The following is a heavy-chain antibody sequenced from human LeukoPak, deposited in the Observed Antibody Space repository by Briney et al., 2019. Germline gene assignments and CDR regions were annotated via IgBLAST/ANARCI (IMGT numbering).Heavy chain of an antibody. CDR2: INHSGST. J-gene: IGHJ4*02. V-gene: IGHV4-39*07. Sequence: ASETLSLTCTVSGGSISSSSYYWGWIRQPPGKGLEWIGEINHSGSTNYNPSLKSRVTISVDTSKNQFSLKLSSVTAADTAVYYCARGPMTTVPIRWAQGLGYWGQGTLVTVSS. CDR3: ARGPMTTVPIRWAQGLGY. D-gene: IGHD4-17*01. CDR1: GGSISSSSYY.